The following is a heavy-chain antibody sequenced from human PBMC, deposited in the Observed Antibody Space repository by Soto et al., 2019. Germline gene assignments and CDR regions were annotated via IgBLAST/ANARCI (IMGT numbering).Heavy chain of an antibody. J-gene: IGHJ2*01. D-gene: IGHD4-17*01. V-gene: IGHV1-69*13. CDR3: AREEDYGGNRYWYFDL. CDR1: GGTFSSYA. Sequence: SVKVSCKASGGTFSSYAISWVRQAPGQGLEWMGGIIPIFGTANYAQKFQGRVTITADESTSTAYMELSSLRSEDTAVYYCAREEDYGGNRYWYFDLWGLGTLVTVSS. CDR2: IIPIFGTA.